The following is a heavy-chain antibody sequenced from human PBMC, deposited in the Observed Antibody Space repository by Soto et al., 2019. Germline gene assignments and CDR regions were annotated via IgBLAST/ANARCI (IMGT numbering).Heavy chain of an antibody. CDR2: ISAYNSHT. CDR1: GYTFTNYG. CDR3: ARGMVATGVNDAFDI. Sequence: QVQLVQSGAGVKKPGASVKVSCQASGYTFTNYGIHWVRQAPGQELEWVGWISAYNSHTNYAQRLQGRVTVTTDPSTDTAYMDLGSLRPDDTAVYYSARGMVATGVNDAFDIWGQGTTIIVSS. J-gene: IGHJ3*02. V-gene: IGHV1-18*01. D-gene: IGHD5-12*01.